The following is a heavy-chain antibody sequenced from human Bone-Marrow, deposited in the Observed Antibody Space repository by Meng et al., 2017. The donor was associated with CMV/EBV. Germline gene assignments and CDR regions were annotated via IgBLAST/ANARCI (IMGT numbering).Heavy chain of an antibody. CDR1: GFTFSSYS. Sequence: GGSLRLSCAASGFTFSSYSMNWVRQAPGKGLEWVSYISSGSNTIYYADSVKGRFTVSRDNAKNSLYLQMNSLRAEDTAVYYCARGSLTGISLYYYYYGMDVWGQGTTVTVSS. D-gene: IGHD7-27*01. V-gene: IGHV3-48*04. CDR3: ARGSLTGISLYYYYYGMDV. CDR2: ISSGSNTI. J-gene: IGHJ6*02.